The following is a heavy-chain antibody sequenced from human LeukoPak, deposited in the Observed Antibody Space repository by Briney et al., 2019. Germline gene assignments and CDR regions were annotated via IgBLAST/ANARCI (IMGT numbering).Heavy chain of an antibody. J-gene: IGHJ4*02. CDR3: AKGSDILTGYSDGVFDY. CDR1: EFTFSSYG. CDR2: ISYDGSNK. V-gene: IGHV3-30*18. Sequence: GGSLRLSCAASEFTFSSYGMHWVRQAPGKGLEWVEVISYDGSNKYYADSVKGRFTISRDNSKNTLYLQMNSLRAEDTAVYYCAKGSDILTGYSDGVFDYWGQGTLVTVSS. D-gene: IGHD3-9*01.